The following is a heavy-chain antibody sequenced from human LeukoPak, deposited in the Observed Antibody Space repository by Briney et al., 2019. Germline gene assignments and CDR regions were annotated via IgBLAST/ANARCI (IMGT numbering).Heavy chain of an antibody. J-gene: IGHJ4*02. CDR3: ARAYLVTTVVTPFDY. Sequence: PSETLSLTCTVSGGSISSYYWGWIRQPPGKGLEWIGSIYYSGSTYYNPSLKSRVTISVDTSKNQFSLKLSSVTAADTAVYYCARAYLVTTVVTPFDYWGQGTLVTVSS. V-gene: IGHV4-39*07. CDR2: IYYSGST. D-gene: IGHD4-23*01. CDR1: GGSISSYY.